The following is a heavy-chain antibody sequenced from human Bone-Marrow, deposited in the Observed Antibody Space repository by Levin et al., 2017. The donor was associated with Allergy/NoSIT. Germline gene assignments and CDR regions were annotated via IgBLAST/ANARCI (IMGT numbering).Heavy chain of an antibody. V-gene: IGHV2-5*02. Sequence: SGPTLVKPTQTLTLTCTFSGFSLTTIGVGVGWTRQPPGKALEWLALIYWDDDKRYSPSLKSRLTVLKDTSKNQVVLTLTYMDPTDTATYYCARHPGQWIGQSLLALDIWGQGTMVTVSS. D-gene: IGHD1-26*01. CDR2: IYWDDDK. CDR1: GFSLTTIGVG. CDR3: ARHPGQWIGQSLLALDI. J-gene: IGHJ3*02.